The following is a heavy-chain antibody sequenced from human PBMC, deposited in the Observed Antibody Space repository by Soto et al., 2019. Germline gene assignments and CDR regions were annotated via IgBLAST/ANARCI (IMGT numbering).Heavy chain of an antibody. CDR1: GGSISSGGYY. CDR2: IYYSGST. J-gene: IGHJ6*02. Sequence: SETLSLTCTVSGGSISSGGYYWSWIRQHPGKGLEWIGYIYYSGSTYYNPSLKSRVTISVDTSKNQFSLKLSSVTAADTAVYYCARDNSNYYYYGMDVWGQGTTVTVSS. D-gene: IGHD4-4*01. CDR3: ARDNSNYYYYGMDV. V-gene: IGHV4-31*03.